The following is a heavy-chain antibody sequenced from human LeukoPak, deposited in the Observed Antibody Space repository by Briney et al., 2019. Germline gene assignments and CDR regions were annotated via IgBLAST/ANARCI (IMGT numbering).Heavy chain of an antibody. CDR3: ARRGSGWSYYYYYYMDV. D-gene: IGHD6-19*01. J-gene: IGHJ6*03. Sequence: EASVKVSCKASGYTFTSYYMHWVRQAPGQGLEWMGIINPSGGSTSYAQKFQGRVTMTRDTSTSTVYMELSSLRSEDTAVYYCARRGSGWSYYYYYYMDVWGKGTTVTISS. V-gene: IGHV1-46*01. CDR1: GYTFTSYY. CDR2: INPSGGST.